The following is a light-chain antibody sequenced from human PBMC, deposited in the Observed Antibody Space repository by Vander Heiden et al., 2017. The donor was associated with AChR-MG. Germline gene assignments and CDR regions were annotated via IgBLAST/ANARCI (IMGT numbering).Light chain of an antibody. Sequence: QPVLTQSSSASASLGSSVKLTCTLRSGHSSHNIAWHQQQPGKAPRYLMKLEGSGSYNKGSGVPDRFSGSSSGADRYLTISNLQSEDEADYYCETWDSKVFGGGTKLTVL. V-gene: IGLV4-60*03. CDR1: SGHSSHN. CDR3: ETWDSKV. CDR2: LEGSGSY. J-gene: IGLJ3*02.